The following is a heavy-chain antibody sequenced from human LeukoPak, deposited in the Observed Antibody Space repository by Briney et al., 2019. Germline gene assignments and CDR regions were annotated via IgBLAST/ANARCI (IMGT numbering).Heavy chain of an antibody. D-gene: IGHD2-21*01. Sequence: SETLSLTCTVSGGSISSSSYYWGWIRQPPGKGLEWIGYIYYSGSTNYNPSLKSRVTISVDTSKNQFSLKLSSVTAADTAVYYCARGVVIAPQTFDYWGQGTLVTVSS. V-gene: IGHV4-61*05. CDR3: ARGVVIAPQTFDY. J-gene: IGHJ4*02. CDR1: GGSISSSSYY. CDR2: IYYSGST.